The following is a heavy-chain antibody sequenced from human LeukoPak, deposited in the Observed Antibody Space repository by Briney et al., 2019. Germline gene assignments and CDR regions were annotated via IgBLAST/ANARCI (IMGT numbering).Heavy chain of an antibody. CDR3: AKSSLLNYYYMDV. CDR1: GFTFSSYG. V-gene: IGHV3-7*03. Sequence: GGSLRLSCAASGFTFSSYGMHWVRQAPGKGLEWVANIKQDGSEKYYVDSVKGRFTISRDNAKNSLYLQMNSLRAEDTAVYYCAKSSLLNYYYMDVWGKGTTVTVSS. CDR2: IKQDGSEK. D-gene: IGHD2-15*01. J-gene: IGHJ6*03.